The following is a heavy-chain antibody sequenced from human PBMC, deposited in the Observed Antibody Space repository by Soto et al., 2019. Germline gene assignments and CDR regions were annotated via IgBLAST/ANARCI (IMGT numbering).Heavy chain of an antibody. J-gene: IGHJ5*02. CDR3: ARSPHVLLWFGELLRHNWFDP. V-gene: IGHV4-34*01. CDR1: GGSFSGYY. CDR2: INHSGST. D-gene: IGHD3-10*01. Sequence: SETLSLTCAVYGGSFSGYYWSWIRQPPGKGLEWIGEINHSGSTNHNPSLKSRVTISVDTSKNQFSLKLSSVTAADTAVYYCARSPHVLLWFGELLRHNWFDPWGQGTLVTVSS.